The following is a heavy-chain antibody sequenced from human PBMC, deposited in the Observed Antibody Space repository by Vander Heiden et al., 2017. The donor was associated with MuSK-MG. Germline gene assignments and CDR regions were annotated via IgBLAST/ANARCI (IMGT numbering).Heavy chain of an antibody. V-gene: IGHV3-33*01. J-gene: IGHJ6*03. CDR1: GFIFRSYG. D-gene: IGHD2-21*01. Sequence: QVQLVESGGGVVQPGRSLRLSCAASGFIFRSYGMHWVRQAPGKGLEWVAVIWSDGRNKYYADSVKGRFTISRDNSKNTLYLQMNSLRAEDTAVYYCARQGDLRIYYYYMDVWGKGTTVTVSS. CDR3: ARQGDLRIYYYYMDV. CDR2: IWSDGRNK.